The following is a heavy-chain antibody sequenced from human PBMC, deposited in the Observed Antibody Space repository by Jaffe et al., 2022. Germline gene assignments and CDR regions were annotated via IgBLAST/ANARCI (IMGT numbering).Heavy chain of an antibody. CDR3: AKGYCTSTSCQTHSAVDY. CDR2: ISGSGGST. D-gene: IGHD2-2*01. V-gene: IGHV3-23*01. CDR1: GFTFSSYA. J-gene: IGHJ4*02. Sequence: EVQLLESGGGLVQPGGSLRLSCAASGFTFSSYAMTWVRQAPGKGLEWVSGISGSGGSTYYADSVKGRFTISRDNSKNTLFLQMNSLRAEDTAIYFCAKGYCTSTSCQTHSAVDYWGQGTLVTVSS.